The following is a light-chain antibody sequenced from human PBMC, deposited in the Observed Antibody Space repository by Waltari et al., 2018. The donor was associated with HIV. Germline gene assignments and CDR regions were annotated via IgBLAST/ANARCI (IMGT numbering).Light chain of an antibody. CDR3: SSYTSSSTLV. J-gene: IGLJ2*01. CDR2: YVS. CDR1: SSDVGGYNY. Sequence: QSALTQSASVSGSPGQSITISCTGTSSDVGGYNYVSWYQQHPGKAPKLMIYYVSKRPSGVSNRFSGSKSGNTASLTISGLQAEDEADYYCSSYTSSSTLVFGGGTKLTVL. V-gene: IGLV2-14*01.